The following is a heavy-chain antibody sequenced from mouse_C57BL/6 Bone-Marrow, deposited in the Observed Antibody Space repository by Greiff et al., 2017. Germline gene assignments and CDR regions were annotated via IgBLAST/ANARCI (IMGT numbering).Heavy chain of an antibody. J-gene: IGHJ1*03. CDR3: ARDDSSYWYFDV. CDR1: GFTFSDYY. V-gene: IGHV5-16*01. D-gene: IGHD1-1*01. CDR2: INYDGSST. Sequence: EVKLVESEGGLVQPGSSMKLSCTASGFTFSDYYMAWVRQVPEKGLERVANINYDGSSTYYLDSLKSRFIISRDNAKNILYLQMSSLKSEDTATYYCARDDSSYWYFDVWGTGTTVTVSS.